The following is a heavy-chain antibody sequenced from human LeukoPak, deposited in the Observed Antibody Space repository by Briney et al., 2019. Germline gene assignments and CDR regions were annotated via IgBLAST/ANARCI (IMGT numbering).Heavy chain of an antibody. J-gene: IGHJ2*01. CDR1: GYTLTELS. Sequence: ASVKVSCKVSGYTLTELSMHWVRQAPGKGLEWMGGFDPEDGETIYAQKFQGRVTMTEDTSTDTAYMELSSLRSEDTAVYYCATSKQWLVTYWYFDLWGRGTLVTVSS. V-gene: IGHV1-24*01. D-gene: IGHD6-19*01. CDR2: FDPEDGET. CDR3: ATSKQWLVTYWYFDL.